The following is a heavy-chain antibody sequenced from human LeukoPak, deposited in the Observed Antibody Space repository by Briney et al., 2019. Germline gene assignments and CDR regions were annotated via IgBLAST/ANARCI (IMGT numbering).Heavy chain of an antibody. CDR3: ARYDYGDYGGYYYGMDV. CDR1: GYSFTSYW. CDR2: IYPGDSDT. Sequence: GESLKISCKGSGYSFTSYWIGWVRQMPGKGLEWMGIIYPGDSDTRYSPSFQGQVTISADKSIRTAYLQWSSLKASDTAMYYCARYDYGDYGGYYYGMDVWGQGTTVTVSS. D-gene: IGHD4-17*01. V-gene: IGHV5-51*01. J-gene: IGHJ6*02.